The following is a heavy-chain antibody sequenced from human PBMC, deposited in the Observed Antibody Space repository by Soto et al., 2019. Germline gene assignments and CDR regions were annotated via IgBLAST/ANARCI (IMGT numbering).Heavy chain of an antibody. J-gene: IGHJ4*02. CDR3: ARYSGTYYVY. CDR1: GGSISDYY. CDR2: ISYSGST. V-gene: IGHV4-59*01. D-gene: IGHD1-26*01. Sequence: QVQLQESGPGLVKPSETLSLTCTVSGGSISDYYWTWIRQPPGKGLEWIGFISYSGSTSYNPSLKSRVTISVDTSRNEFSLRLSSASAADTAVYYCARYSGTYYVYWGQGTLVTVSS.